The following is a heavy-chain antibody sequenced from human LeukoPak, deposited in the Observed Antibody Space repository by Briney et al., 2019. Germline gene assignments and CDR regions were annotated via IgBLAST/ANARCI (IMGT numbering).Heavy chain of an antibody. D-gene: IGHD3-10*01. J-gene: IGHJ5*02. V-gene: IGHV3-9*01. CDR1: GFTFDDYA. CDR3: AKDMGSYGSGSYYHNWFDP. Sequence: GGSLRLSCAASGFTFDDYAMHWVRQAPGKGLEWVSGISWNSGSIGYADSAKGRFTISRDNAKNSLYLQMNSLRAEDTALYYCAKDMGSYGSGSYYHNWFDPWGQGTLVTVSS. CDR2: ISWNSGSI.